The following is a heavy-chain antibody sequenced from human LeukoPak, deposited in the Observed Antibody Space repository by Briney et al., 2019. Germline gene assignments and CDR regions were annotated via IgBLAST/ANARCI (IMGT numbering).Heavy chain of an antibody. CDR3: ARDASLHDYGDYFDS. J-gene: IGHJ4*02. Sequence: GGSLRLSRAASGFTFSTYSMNWVRQAPGKGLEWVSYISSSGSTIYYADSVKGRFAISRDNAKNSLSLQMNSLRDEDTAVYFCARDASLHDYGDYFDSWGQGTLVTVSS. CDR1: GFTFSTYS. D-gene: IGHD4-17*01. CDR2: ISSSGSTI. V-gene: IGHV3-48*02.